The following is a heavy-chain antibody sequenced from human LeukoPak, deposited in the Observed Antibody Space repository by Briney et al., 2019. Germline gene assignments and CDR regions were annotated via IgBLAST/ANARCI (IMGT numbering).Heavy chain of an antibody. J-gene: IGHJ6*03. Sequence: SVKVPCKASGGTFSSYAISWVRQAPGQGLEWMGGIIPILGTANYAQKFQGRVTITADESTSTAYMELSSLRSEDTAVYYCARVRSYYGSGSYFGSLYYMDVWGKGTTVTVSS. CDR1: GGTFSSYA. V-gene: IGHV1-69*01. CDR3: ARVRSYYGSGSYFGSLYYMDV. D-gene: IGHD3-10*01. CDR2: IIPILGTA.